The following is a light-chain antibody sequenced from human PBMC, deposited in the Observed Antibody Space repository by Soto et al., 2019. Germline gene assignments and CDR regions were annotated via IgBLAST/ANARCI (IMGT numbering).Light chain of an antibody. CDR2: SNN. J-gene: IGLJ2*01. Sequence: QSVLTQSPSASGTPGQRVTISCSGGTSNIGRNTVNWYQQLPRTAPKLLIYSNNLRPSGVPGRFSGSKSGTSASLAISGLQSEDEADYYCAAWDDGLNGQLFGGGTKLTVL. V-gene: IGLV1-44*01. CDR1: TSNIGRNT. CDR3: AAWDDGLNGQL.